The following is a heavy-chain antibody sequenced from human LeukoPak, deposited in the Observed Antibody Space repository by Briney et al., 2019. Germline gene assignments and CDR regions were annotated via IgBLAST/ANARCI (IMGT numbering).Heavy chain of an antibody. CDR2: VTGSAAST. CDR1: GFTFSGYA. Sequence: HTGGSLRLSCAASGFTFSGYAMSWVRQAPGKGLEWVSTVTGSAASTYYAESVKGRFTISRDNSKNTLYLQMNSLRAEDTAVYYCARALEDYSGHDYGLDYRGQGTLVTVSS. D-gene: IGHD5-12*01. V-gene: IGHV3-23*01. CDR3: ARALEDYSGHDYGLDY. J-gene: IGHJ4*02.